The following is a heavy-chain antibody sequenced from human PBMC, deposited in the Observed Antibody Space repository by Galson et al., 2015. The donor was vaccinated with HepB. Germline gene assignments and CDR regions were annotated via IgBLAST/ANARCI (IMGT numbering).Heavy chain of an antibody. CDR2: ISGSGGST. Sequence: SLRLSCAASGFTFSSYAMSWVRQAPGKGLEWVSAISGSGGSTYYADSVKGRFTISRDNSKNTLYLQMNSLRVEDTAVYYCAKDGLPTLPYSSSEGDAFDVWGQGTMVTVSS. J-gene: IGHJ3*01. D-gene: IGHD6-13*01. CDR1: GFTFSSYA. CDR3: AKDGLPTLPYSSSEGDAFDV. V-gene: IGHV3-23*01.